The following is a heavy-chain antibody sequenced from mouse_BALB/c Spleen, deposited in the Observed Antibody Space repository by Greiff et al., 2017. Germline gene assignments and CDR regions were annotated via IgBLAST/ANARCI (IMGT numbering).Heavy chain of an antibody. CDR1: GYSITSGYY. CDR2: ISYDGSN. CDR3: ATHWDGAMDD. Sequence: EVQLQESGPGLVKPSQSLSLTCSVTGYSITSGYYWNWIRQFPGNKLEWMGYISYDGSNNYNPSLKNRISITRDTSKNQFFLKLNSVTTEDTATYYCATHWDGAMDDWGQGTSVTVSS. J-gene: IGHJ4*01. V-gene: IGHV3-6*02. D-gene: IGHD4-1*01.